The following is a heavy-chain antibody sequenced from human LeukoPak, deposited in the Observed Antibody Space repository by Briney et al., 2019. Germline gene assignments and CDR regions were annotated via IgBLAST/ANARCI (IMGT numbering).Heavy chain of an antibody. CDR3: ARGRSSRRDAFDI. V-gene: IGHV1-69*04. CDR1: GGTFSTHA. J-gene: IGHJ3*02. Sequence: SVKVSCKASGGTFSTHAFSWVRQAPGQGLEWMGRIIPMLGIANYAQKFQGRVTIIADKSTSTAYMELSSLRSEDTAVYYCARGRSSRRDAFDIWGQGTMVTVSS. CDR2: IIPMLGIA. D-gene: IGHD6-13*01.